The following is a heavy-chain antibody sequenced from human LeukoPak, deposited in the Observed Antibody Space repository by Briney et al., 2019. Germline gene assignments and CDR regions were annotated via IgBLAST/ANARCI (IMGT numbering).Heavy chain of an antibody. CDR2: IYTSGST. V-gene: IGHV4-4*07. Sequence: KASETLSLTCTVSGVSISSYYWSWIRQPAGKGLEWIGRIYTSGSTNYNPSLKSRVTMSVDTSKNQFSLKLSSVTAADTAVYYCARDRSGSYYGMGDWFDPWGQGTLVTVSS. CDR1: GVSISSYY. CDR3: ARDRSGSYYGMGDWFDP. J-gene: IGHJ5*02. D-gene: IGHD1-26*01.